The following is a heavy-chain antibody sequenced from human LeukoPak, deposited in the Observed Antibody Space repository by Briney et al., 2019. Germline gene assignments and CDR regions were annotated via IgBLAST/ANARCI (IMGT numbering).Heavy chain of an antibody. Sequence: SGGSLRLSCAASGFTVSSNYMSWVRQAPGKGLEWVSVIYSGGSTYYADSVKGRFTISRDNSKNTLYLQMNSLRAEDTAVYYCAKDSLLRVVTAIPPGYWGQGTLVTVSS. CDR2: IYSGGST. J-gene: IGHJ4*02. CDR3: AKDSLLRVVTAIPPGY. D-gene: IGHD2-21*02. V-gene: IGHV3-53*01. CDR1: GFTVSSNY.